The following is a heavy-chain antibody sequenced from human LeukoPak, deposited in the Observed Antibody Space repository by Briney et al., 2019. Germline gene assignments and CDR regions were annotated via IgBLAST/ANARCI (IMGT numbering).Heavy chain of an antibody. J-gene: IGHJ5*02. D-gene: IGHD3-9*01. Sequence: GGSLRLSCAAAGFTFSSYEMNWVRQAPGKGLEWVSYISSSSGYIYYADSVKGRFTISRDNAKNSLYLQMNSLRAEDTAVYYCARDRDMLLDPWGQGTLVTVSS. CDR3: ARDRDMLLDP. CDR1: GFTFSSYE. V-gene: IGHV3-21*05. CDR2: ISSSSGYI.